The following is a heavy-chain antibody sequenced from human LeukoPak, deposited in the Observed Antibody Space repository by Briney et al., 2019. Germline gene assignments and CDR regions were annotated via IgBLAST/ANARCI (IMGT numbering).Heavy chain of an antibody. CDR3: ARVEDSTGYYYNPRHYLDY. CDR2: ISAYNGNT. CDR1: GYTFTTYA. V-gene: IGHV1-18*01. Sequence: ASVKVSCKASGYTFTTYAISWVRQAPGQGLEWMGWISAYNGNTNYAQNLQGRVTMTTDTSTSTAYMELRSLRSDDTAVYYCARVEDSTGYYYNPRHYLDYWGQGTLVTVSS. D-gene: IGHD3-22*01. J-gene: IGHJ4*02.